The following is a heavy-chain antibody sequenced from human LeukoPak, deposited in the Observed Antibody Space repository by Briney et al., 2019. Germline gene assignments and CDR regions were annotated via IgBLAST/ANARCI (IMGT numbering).Heavy chain of an antibody. V-gene: IGHV3-74*01. CDR1: GFTFSRYW. J-gene: IGHJ3*02. CDR2: INSDGRST. Sequence: PGGSLRLSCAASGFTFSRYWMHWVSRAPGKGMVWVSRINSDGRSTSYADSAKGRFTISRDNAKNTLYLQMNSLRVDDTAIYYCARDRPDGFDIWGRGTMVTVSS. CDR3: ARDRPDGFDI.